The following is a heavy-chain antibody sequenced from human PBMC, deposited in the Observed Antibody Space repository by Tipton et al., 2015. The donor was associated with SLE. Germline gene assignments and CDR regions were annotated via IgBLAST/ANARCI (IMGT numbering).Heavy chain of an antibody. J-gene: IGHJ4*02. CDR2: INQDENVQ. CDR3: ARDRFSVAERDLDN. CDR1: GFSFRSYW. D-gene: IGHD2/OR15-2a*01. Sequence: SLRLSCEASGFSFRSYWMSWVRQAQGEGLEWVANINQDENVQNYVDSVRGRFTISRDNTKNSLYLQMSSLRAEDTAVYYCARDRFSVAERDLDNWGQGTLVTVSS. V-gene: IGHV3-7*01.